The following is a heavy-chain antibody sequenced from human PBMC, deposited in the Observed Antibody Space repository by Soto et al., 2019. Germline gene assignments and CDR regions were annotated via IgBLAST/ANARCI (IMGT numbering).Heavy chain of an antibody. J-gene: IGHJ6*02. CDR2: ISYDGSNK. Sequence: PGGSLRLSCAASGFTFSSYGMHWVRQAPGKGLEWVAVISYDGSNKYYADSVKGRFTISRDNSKNTLYLQMNSLRAEDTAVYYCAKDIPAQVTAILYYYYGMDVWGQGTTVTVSS. CDR3: AKDIPAQVTAILYYYYGMDV. D-gene: IGHD2-21*02. V-gene: IGHV3-30*18. CDR1: GFTFSSYG.